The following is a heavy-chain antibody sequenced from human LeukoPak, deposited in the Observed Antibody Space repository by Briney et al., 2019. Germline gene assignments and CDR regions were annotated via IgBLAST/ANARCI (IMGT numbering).Heavy chain of an antibody. CDR1: GYTFTSYA. CDR2: INAGNGNT. CDR3: ARGYGWFGNNWFDP. J-gene: IGHJ5*02. D-gene: IGHD3-10*01. V-gene: IGHV1-3*03. Sequence: ASVKVSCKASGYTFTSYAMHWVRQAPGQRLEWMGWINAGNGNTKYSQEFQGRVTITRDTSASTAYMELSSLRSEDMAVYYCARGYGWFGNNWFDPWGQGTLVTVSS.